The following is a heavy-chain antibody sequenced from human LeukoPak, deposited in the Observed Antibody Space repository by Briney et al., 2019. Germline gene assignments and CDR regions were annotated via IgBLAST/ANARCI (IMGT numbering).Heavy chain of an antibody. CDR1: GGSISSNYW. J-gene: IGHJ4*02. V-gene: IGHV4-4*02. CDR3: ARFSEYSHSSVHYLDY. Sequence: SETLSLTCAVYGGSISSNYWWKWVRQPPGKGLEWIGEIYHTGSTNYNPSLKSRVTMSVDTSRNQFFLRLSSVTAADTAVYYCARFSEYSHSSVHYLDYWGQGTLVSVSS. CDR2: IYHTGST. D-gene: IGHD3-22*01.